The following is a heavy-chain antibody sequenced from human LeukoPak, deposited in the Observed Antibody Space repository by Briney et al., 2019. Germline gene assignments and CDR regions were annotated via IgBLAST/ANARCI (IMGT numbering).Heavy chain of an antibody. CDR2: VSYDGSRN. Sequence: PGGSLRLSCAASGFTFSTHAMHWVRQAPGKGLEWVAAVSYDGSRNYYADSVKGRFTISRDTSNNMLYLQMSSLRPEDTAMYYCAKVWRARGDFHAFDVWGQGTMVAVSP. CDR3: AKVWRARGDFHAFDV. D-gene: IGHD4-17*01. J-gene: IGHJ3*01. V-gene: IGHV3-30*18. CDR1: GFTFSTHA.